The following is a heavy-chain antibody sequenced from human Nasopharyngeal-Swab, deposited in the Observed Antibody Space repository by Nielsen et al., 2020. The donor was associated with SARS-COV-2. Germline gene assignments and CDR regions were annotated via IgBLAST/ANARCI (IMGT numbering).Heavy chain of an antibody. Sequence: ASVKVSCKASGYTFTSYGISWVRQAPGQGLEWMGWISAYNGNTNYAQKLQGRVTMTTDTSTSTACMELRSLRSDDTAVYYCARDPRGPQHIVVVTASDAFDIWGQGTMVTVSS. CDR2: ISAYNGNT. J-gene: IGHJ3*02. D-gene: IGHD2-21*02. CDR1: GYTFTSYG. CDR3: ARDPRGPQHIVVVTASDAFDI. V-gene: IGHV1-18*01.